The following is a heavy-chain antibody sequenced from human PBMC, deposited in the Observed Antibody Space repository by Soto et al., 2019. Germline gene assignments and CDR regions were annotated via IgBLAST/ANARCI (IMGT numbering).Heavy chain of an antibody. J-gene: IGHJ4*02. V-gene: IGHV3-74*01. Sequence: EVQLVESGGGLVQPGGSLGLSCAASGFTFSGYWMHWVRQVPGKGLVWVSRINSDGRSTTYADSVKGRFTISRDNAKNSLYLERNSLRAEGTAVYFCARGGGGVAATQYFFDYWGQGTLVTVSS. D-gene: IGHD2-15*01. CDR3: ARGGGGVAATQYFFDY. CDR2: INSDGRST. CDR1: GFTFSGYW.